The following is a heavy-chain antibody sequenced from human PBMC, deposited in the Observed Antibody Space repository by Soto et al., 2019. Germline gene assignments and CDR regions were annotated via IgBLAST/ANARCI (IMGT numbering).Heavy chain of an antibody. J-gene: IGHJ6*02. CDR1: GFTFSSYA. Sequence: TGGSLRLSCAASGFTFSSYAMHWVRQAPGKGLEWVAVISYDGSNKYYADSVKGRFTISRDNSKNTLYLQMNSLRAEDTAVYYCARKYDSSGYYYYYYGMDVWGQGTTVTVSS. CDR2: ISYDGSNK. V-gene: IGHV3-30-3*01. D-gene: IGHD3-22*01. CDR3: ARKYDSSGYYYYYYGMDV.